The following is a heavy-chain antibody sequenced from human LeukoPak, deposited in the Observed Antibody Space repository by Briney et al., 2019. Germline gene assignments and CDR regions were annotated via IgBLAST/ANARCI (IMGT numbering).Heavy chain of an antibody. CDR2: MNPNSGNT. CDR1: GYTFTSYD. CDR3: ARRAYYCTNGVCHRRYYYYMDV. V-gene: IGHV1-8*03. Sequence: GASVKVSCKASGYTFTSYDINWVRQATGQGLEWMGWMNPNSGNTGYAQKFQGRVTITRNTFISTAYMELSSLRSEDTAVYYCARRAYYCTNGVCHRRYYYYMDVWGKGTTVTVSS. J-gene: IGHJ6*03. D-gene: IGHD2-8*01.